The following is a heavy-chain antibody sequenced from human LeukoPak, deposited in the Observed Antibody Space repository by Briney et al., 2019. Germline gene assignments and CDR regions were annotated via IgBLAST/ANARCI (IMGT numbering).Heavy chain of an antibody. Sequence: PGGSLRLSCAAAGFTFSNFWTSWVRQAPGKGLEWVSSISGSDESTYYADSVKGRFTMSRDNSKNMLFLVLSSLRVDDTAVYFCAKGQDFDSASSSDYWGHGTRVTVSS. CDR2: ISGSDEST. CDR1: GFTFSNFW. CDR3: AKGQDFDSASSSDY. V-gene: IGHV3-23*01. D-gene: IGHD3-22*01. J-gene: IGHJ4*01.